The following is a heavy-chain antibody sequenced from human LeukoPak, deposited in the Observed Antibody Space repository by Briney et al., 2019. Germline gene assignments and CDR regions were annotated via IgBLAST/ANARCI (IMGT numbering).Heavy chain of an antibody. V-gene: IGHV3-33*01. CDR3: ARDTAQWLVRSSRLGY. CDR2: IWYDGSNK. J-gene: IGHJ4*02. D-gene: IGHD6-19*01. CDR1: GFTFSSYG. Sequence: GRSLRLSCAAPGFTFSSYGMHWVRQAPGKGLEWVAVIWYDGSNKYYADSVKGRFTISRDNSKNTLYLQMNSLRAEDTAVYYCARDTAQWLVRSSRLGYWGQGTLVTVSS.